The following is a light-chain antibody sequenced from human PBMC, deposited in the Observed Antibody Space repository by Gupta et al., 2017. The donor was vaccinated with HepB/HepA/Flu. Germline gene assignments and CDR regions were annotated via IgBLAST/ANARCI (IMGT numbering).Light chain of an antibody. J-gene: IGLJ1*01. Sequence: QSVLTQPPSASGTPGQRVTISCSGSSSNIGSNTVNWYQQLPGTAPKLLLYSNNQRPSGVPDRFSGSKSGTSASLAISGLQSEDEADYYCAAWDDSLNGFYVFGTGTKVTVL. CDR1: SSNIGSNT. V-gene: IGLV1-44*01. CDR3: AAWDDSLNGFYV. CDR2: SNN.